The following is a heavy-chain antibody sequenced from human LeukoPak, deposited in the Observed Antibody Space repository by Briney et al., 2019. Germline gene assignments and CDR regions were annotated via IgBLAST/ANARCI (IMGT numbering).Heavy chain of an antibody. CDR2: INSDASRT. CDR1: GFTFSTYW. V-gene: IGHV3-74*01. Sequence: GGSLRLSCAASGFTFSTYWMHWVRQAPGKGLVWVSSINSDASRTSHADSVKGRFTISRDNAKNTLYLQLNSLRAEDTAVYYCARGRDGNFDYWGQGTLVTVSS. CDR3: ARGRDGNFDY. J-gene: IGHJ4*02. D-gene: IGHD5-24*01.